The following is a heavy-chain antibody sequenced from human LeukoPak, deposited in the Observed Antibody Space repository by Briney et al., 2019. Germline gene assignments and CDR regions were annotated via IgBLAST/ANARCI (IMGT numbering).Heavy chain of an antibody. J-gene: IGHJ4*02. D-gene: IGHD1-1*01. Sequence: SETLFLTCTVSGGSISSFYCSWIRQPPGKGLEWIGYIYYSGSTNYNPSLKSRVTISVDTSKNQFSLKLSSVTAADTAVYYCARVWATTGYPFDNWGQGTLVTVSS. CDR1: GGSISSFY. CDR2: IYYSGST. CDR3: ARVWATTGYPFDN. V-gene: IGHV4-59*01.